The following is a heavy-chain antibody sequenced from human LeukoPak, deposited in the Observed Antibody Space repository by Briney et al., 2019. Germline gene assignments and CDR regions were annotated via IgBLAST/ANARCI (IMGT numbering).Heavy chain of an antibody. CDR1: GFTFSSYA. CDR3: AKDDYSGYARGAFDI. J-gene: IGHJ3*02. CDR2: ISGSGGST. Sequence: GGSLRLSCAASGFTFSSYAMSWVRQAPGKGLEWVSAISGSGGSTYYADSVKGRFTISRDTSKNTLYLQMNSLRAEDTAVYYCAKDDYSGYARGAFDIWGQGTMVTVSS. D-gene: IGHD5-12*01. V-gene: IGHV3-23*01.